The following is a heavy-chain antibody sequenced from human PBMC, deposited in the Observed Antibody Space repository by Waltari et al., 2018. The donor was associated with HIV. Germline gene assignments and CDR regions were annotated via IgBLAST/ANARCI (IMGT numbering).Heavy chain of an antibody. CDR1: GYPFTRFG. J-gene: IGHJ4*02. D-gene: IGHD3-9*01. Sequence: QVQLVQSGAEVKKPGASVKVSCKASGYPFTRFGISWVRQAPGQGLEWMGWISAYNGNRNYAQKFQGRVIMTTDTSTITAYMELRSLRSDDTAVYYCARYPEAFDWLLGPYYFDSWGQGTLVTVSS. CDR3: ARYPEAFDWLLGPYYFDS. V-gene: IGHV1-18*01. CDR2: ISAYNGNR.